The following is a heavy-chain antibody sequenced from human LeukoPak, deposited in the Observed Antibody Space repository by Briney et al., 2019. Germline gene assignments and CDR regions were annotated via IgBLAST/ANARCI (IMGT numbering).Heavy chain of an antibody. CDR3: ARGESRFDP. V-gene: IGHV3-23*01. Sequence: GGSLRLSCAASGFSFSTYAMSWVRQAPGKGLEWVSAILGSGGNTYYADSVKGRFTISRDNAKNSLYLQMNSLRAEDTAVYYCARGESRFDPWGQGTLVTVSS. J-gene: IGHJ5*02. CDR2: ILGSGGNT. CDR1: GFSFSTYA.